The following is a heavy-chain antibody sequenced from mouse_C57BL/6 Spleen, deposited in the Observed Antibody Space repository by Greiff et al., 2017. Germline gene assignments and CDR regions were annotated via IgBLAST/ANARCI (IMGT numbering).Heavy chain of an antibody. CDR1: GYTFTSYW. J-gene: IGHJ4*01. D-gene: IGHD1-1*01. Sequence: VQLQQPGAELAKPGASVKLSCKASGYTFTSYWMPWVKQRPGQGLEWIGYINPSSGYTKYNQKFKDKATLTADKSSSTAYMQLSSLPYEDSAVYYCASYCGSSYYAMDYWGQGTSVTVSS. CDR3: ASYCGSSYYAMDY. V-gene: IGHV1-7*01. CDR2: INPSSGYT.